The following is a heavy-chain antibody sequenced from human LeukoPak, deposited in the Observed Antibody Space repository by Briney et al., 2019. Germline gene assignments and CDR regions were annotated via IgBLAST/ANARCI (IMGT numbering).Heavy chain of an antibody. J-gene: IGHJ6*02. CDR2: ISYDATNK. D-gene: IGHD2-21*02. V-gene: IGHV3-30-3*01. CDR3: VRDEVYRGDYYYYYGMDV. CDR1: GFTFSNYA. Sequence: PGGSLRLSCAASGFTFSNYALLWVRQARGKGLEWVAIISYDATNKYYADSVKGRFTISRDNSKNTLYLQLNSLRAEDTAVYYCVRDEVYRGDYYYYYGMDVWGQGTTVTVSS.